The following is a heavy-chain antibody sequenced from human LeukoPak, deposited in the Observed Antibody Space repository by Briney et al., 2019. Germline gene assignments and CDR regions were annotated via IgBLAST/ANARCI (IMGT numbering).Heavy chain of an antibody. CDR1: GGSISSSSYY. D-gene: IGHD1-26*01. Sequence: SETLSLTCTVSGGSISSSSYYWGWIRQPPGKGLEWIGYIYYSGSTNYNPPLKSRVTISVDTSKNQFSLKLSSVTAADTAVYYCARHSGSYLPSNYWGQGTLVTVSS. CDR2: IYYSGST. CDR3: ARHSGSYLPSNY. V-gene: IGHV4-61*05. J-gene: IGHJ4*02.